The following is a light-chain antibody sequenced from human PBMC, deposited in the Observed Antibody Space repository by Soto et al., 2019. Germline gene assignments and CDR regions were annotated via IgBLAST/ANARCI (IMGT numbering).Light chain of an antibody. CDR2: SNN. V-gene: IGLV1-44*01. J-gene: IGLJ3*02. CDR1: SSNIGSNT. CDR3: AACDDSLNVWV. Sequence: QSVLTQPPSASGTPGQRVTISCSGSSSNIGSNTVNWYQQLPGTAPKLLIYSNNQRPSGVPDRFSGSKSGTSASLAISGLQSEDEADYYCAACDDSLNVWVFGGGTNLTVL.